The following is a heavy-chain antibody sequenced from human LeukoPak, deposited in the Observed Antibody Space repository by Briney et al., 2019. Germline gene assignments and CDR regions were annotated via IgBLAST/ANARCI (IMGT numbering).Heavy chain of an antibody. CDR3: ARVRNDNDAFDI. D-gene: IGHD1-14*01. Sequence: GSLRLSCAASGFPFSSYEMNWVRQAPGKGLEWVSSISSSSSYIYYADSVKGRFTISRDNARNSLYLQMNSLRAEDTAVYYCARVRNDNDAFDIWGQGTMVTVSS. J-gene: IGHJ3*02. CDR2: ISSSSSYI. V-gene: IGHV3-21*04. CDR1: GFPFSSYE.